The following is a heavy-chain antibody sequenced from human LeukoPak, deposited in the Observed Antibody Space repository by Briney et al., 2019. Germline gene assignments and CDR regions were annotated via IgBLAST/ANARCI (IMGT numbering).Heavy chain of an antibody. Sequence: SGTLSLTCAVSGGSISTSNWWNWVRQPPGQGLEWIGYIYYSGSTNYNPSLKSRVTISVDTSKNQFSLKLSSVTAADTAVYYCARAWYYDSSGDDAFDIWGQGTMVTVSS. CDR1: GGSISTSNW. CDR3: ARAWYYDSSGDDAFDI. J-gene: IGHJ3*02. V-gene: IGHV4-4*02. D-gene: IGHD3-22*01. CDR2: IYYSGST.